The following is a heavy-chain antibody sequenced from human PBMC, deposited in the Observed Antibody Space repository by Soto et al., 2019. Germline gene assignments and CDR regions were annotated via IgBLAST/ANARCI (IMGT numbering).Heavy chain of an antibody. CDR3: ATLRNDFLRGPNNWFDP. CDR1: GSTLTELS. D-gene: IGHD3-3*01. V-gene: IGHV1-24*01. Sequence: GASVKVSCKVSGSTLTELSMHWVQQAHGNGLEWVGGVDPEDGETIYAQKFQGRVTMTEDTSTDTAYMELSSLRSEDTAVYYCATLRNDFLRGPNNWFDPWGQGTLVTVSS. J-gene: IGHJ5*02. CDR2: VDPEDGET.